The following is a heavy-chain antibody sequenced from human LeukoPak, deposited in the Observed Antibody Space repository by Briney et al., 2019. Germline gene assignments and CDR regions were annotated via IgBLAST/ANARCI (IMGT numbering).Heavy chain of an antibody. J-gene: IGHJ6*02. V-gene: IGHV4-30-4*01. CDR3: ARVFYDSSGYPYYYYYYGMDV. Sequence: ASETLSLTCTVSGGSISSGDHYWSWIRQPPGKGLEWIGYIYYSGSTYYNPSLKSRVTISVDTSKNQFSLKLSSVTAADTAVYYCARVFYDSSGYPYYYYYYGMDVWGQGTTVTVSS. D-gene: IGHD3-22*01. CDR2: IYYSGST. CDR1: GGSISSGDHY.